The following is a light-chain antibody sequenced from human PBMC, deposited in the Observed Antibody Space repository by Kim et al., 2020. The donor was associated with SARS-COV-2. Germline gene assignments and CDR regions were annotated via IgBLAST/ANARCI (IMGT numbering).Light chain of an antibody. Sequence: SSELTQDPAVSVALGQTVRITCQGDSLRTYYASWYQQKPGQAPILVIHGKNNRPSGIPDRFSGSSSGNTASLTVTGAQAVDEADYYCISRDNSADHVVFGGGTKVTV. V-gene: IGLV3-19*01. CDR3: ISRDNSADHVV. J-gene: IGLJ2*01. CDR1: SLRTYY. CDR2: GKN.